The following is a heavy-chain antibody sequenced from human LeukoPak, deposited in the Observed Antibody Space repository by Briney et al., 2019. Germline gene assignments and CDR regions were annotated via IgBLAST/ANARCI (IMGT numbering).Heavy chain of an antibody. CDR3: ARRLGRKFGERFYYYHYMDV. V-gene: IGHV4-34*01. CDR2: INHSVGT. D-gene: IGHD3-10*01. J-gene: IGHJ6*03. CDR1: SGSFSGYY. Sequence: PSETLSLTCSVYSGSFSGYYWSWIRQPPGKGLEWIGEINHSVGTNYNPSLKSRVTISVDTSKNQFSLKLSSVTAADTAVYYCARRLGRKFGERFYYYHYMDVWGKGTTVTISS.